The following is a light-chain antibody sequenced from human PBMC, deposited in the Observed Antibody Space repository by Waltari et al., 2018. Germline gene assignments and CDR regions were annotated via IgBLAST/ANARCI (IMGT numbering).Light chain of an antibody. J-gene: IGKJ2*01. CDR3: QQYHSYPYT. V-gene: IGKV1-5*03. CDR1: HSISDW. Sequence: DIQMTQSPSALSACVGDRVTITCRASHSISDWLAWYQQKPGKAPKLLIYKESNLESVVPSRFSGSGSGTEFTFTISSLQPDEFATYYCQQYHSYPYTFGQGTKLGIK. CDR2: KES.